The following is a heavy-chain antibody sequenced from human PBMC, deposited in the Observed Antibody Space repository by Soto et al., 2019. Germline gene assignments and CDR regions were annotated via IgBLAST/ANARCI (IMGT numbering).Heavy chain of an antibody. J-gene: IGHJ6*02. CDR1: GGSITSGGYS. Sequence: SETLSLTCAVSGGSITSGGYSWGWIRQPPGQGLEWIGYMYHSGNTYYNPSLKGRVTISLDHSRNQFSLKLISVTAADTAVYYCARGAVTNLYYYYYGMDVWGQGTTVTVSS. CDR2: MYHSGNT. CDR3: ARGAVTNLYYYYYGMDV. V-gene: IGHV4-30-2*01. D-gene: IGHD4-4*01.